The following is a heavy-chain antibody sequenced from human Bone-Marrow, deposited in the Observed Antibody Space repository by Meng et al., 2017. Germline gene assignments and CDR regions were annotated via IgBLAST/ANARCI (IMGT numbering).Heavy chain of an antibody. Sequence: HLPWHELGPGGVKPSEALALICSVSGGSISSRSYYWGWIRQPPGKGLEWIGTIYYSGSTYYNPSLNSRVTISVDTSKNQFSLKLNSVTAADTALYYCATSNALPALNWFDPWGRGTLVTVSS. CDR1: GGSISSRSYY. D-gene: IGHD1-1*01. J-gene: IGHJ5*02. V-gene: IGHV4-39*07. CDR2: IYYSGST. CDR3: ATSNALPALNWFDP.